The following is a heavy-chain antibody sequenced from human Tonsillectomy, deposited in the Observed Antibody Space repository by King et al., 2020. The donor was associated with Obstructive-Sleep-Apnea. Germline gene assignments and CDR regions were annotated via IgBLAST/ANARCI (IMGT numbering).Heavy chain of an antibody. CDR1: GFTFSSYA. J-gene: IGHJ6*02. V-gene: IGHV3-30*04. CDR2: ISYDGSNK. D-gene: IGHD3-3*01. CDR3: ARERTNYDFWSGYRSGMDV. Sequence: VQLVESGGGVVQPGRSLRLSCAASGFTFSSYAMHWVRQAPGKGLEWGAVISYDGSNKYYADSVKGRFTISRDNSKNTLYLQMNSLRAEDTAVYYCARERTNYDFWSGYRSGMDVWGQGTTVTVSS.